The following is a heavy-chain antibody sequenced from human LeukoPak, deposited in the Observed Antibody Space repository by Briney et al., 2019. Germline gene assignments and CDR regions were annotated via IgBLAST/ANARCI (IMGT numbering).Heavy chain of an antibody. CDR3: ARIGYSSSSLDY. Sequence: GGSLRLSCAASGFTFSSYAMSWVRQVPGKGLEWVANINQDGSVNYYMDSIKGRFTISRDNAKNSLFLQMNSLRADDTAVYYCARIGYSSSSLDYWGQGTLVTVSS. CDR2: INQDGSVN. J-gene: IGHJ4*02. V-gene: IGHV3-7*03. CDR1: GFTFSSYA. D-gene: IGHD6-6*01.